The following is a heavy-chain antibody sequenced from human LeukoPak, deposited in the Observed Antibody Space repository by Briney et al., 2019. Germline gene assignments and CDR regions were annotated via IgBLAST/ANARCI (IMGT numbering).Heavy chain of an antibody. D-gene: IGHD3-22*01. V-gene: IGHV4-59*08. J-gene: IGHJ4*02. CDR2: IFYTGRT. CDR3: ARRDADSTGYLYCFDY. CDR1: GGSLGTYY. Sequence: SETLSLTCTVSGGSLGTYYWSWIWQPPGKGLEWIGDIFYTGRTNYNPSLKSRVTILVDTSKKQFSLKLSSVTAADTALYYCARRDADSTGYLYCFDYWGQGTLVTVSS.